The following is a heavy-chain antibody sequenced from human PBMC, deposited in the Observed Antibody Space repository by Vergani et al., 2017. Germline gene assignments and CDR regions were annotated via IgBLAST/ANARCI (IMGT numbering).Heavy chain of an antibody. D-gene: IGHD3-10*01. CDR2: VNQDGCEK. CDR3: VRVPLIRGGSGNYGINNYHGMDV. J-gene: IGHJ6*02. V-gene: IGHV3-7*01. Sequence: EVQLLESGGGLVQPGGSLRLSCAASGFISSSYWMSWVRQAPGKGLEWVANVNQDGCEKYYVDSVRGRFTISRDNAKNSIYLQMNSLRAEDTAVYFCVRVPLIRGGSGNYGINNYHGMDVWGQGTTVIVSS. CDR1: GFISSSYW.